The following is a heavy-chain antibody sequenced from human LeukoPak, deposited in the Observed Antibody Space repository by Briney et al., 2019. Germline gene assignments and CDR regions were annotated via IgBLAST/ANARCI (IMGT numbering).Heavy chain of an antibody. CDR1: VFTLSSYG. Sequence: GGSLRLSCAPSVFTLSSYGMHGVRQAPGKGREWVAVIWYDGSNKYYADSVKGRFTISRDNSKNTLYLQMNSLRAEDTAVYYCASDLGQQLVRGFDYWGQGTLVTVSS. CDR3: ASDLGQQLVRGFDY. J-gene: IGHJ4*02. V-gene: IGHV3-33*01. CDR2: IWYDGSNK. D-gene: IGHD6-13*01.